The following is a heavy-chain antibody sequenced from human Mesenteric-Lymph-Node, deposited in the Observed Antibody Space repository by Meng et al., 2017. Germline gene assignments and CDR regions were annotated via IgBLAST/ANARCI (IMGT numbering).Heavy chain of an antibody. J-gene: IGHJ4*02. CDR3: TYGVSFGGWYTNVDY. CDR2: IKSKSYGERT. D-gene: IGHD6-19*01. CDR1: GFTFTDAW. Sequence: GESLKISCAGSGFTFTDAWMSWFRQAPGKGLEWVGRIKSKSYGERTEYAAPVKGRFTISRDESKNMFYLQMNSLKTEDTAVYYCTYGVSFGGWYTNVDYWGQGTLVTVSS. V-gene: IGHV3-15*01.